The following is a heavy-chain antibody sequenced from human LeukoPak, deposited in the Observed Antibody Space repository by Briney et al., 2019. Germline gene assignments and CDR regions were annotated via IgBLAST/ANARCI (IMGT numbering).Heavy chain of an antibody. D-gene: IGHD6-19*01. CDR3: ARASIRGVAGFAYYYYYYMDV. CDR1: GFTFSSYS. Sequence: GGSLRLSCAASGFTFSSYSMNWVRQAPGKGLEWVSLIYSGGSTYYADSVKGRFTISRDNSKNTLYLQMNSLRAEDTAVYYCARASIRGVAGFAYYYYYYMDVWGKGTTVTISS. J-gene: IGHJ6*03. V-gene: IGHV3-53*01. CDR2: IYSGGST.